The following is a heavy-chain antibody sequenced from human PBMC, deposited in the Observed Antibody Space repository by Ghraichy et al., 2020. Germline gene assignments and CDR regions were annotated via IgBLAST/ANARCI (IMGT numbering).Heavy chain of an antibody. Sequence: SVKVSCKASGGTFSSYAFIWVRQAPGQGLEWMGRIIVTHGTIKYAQKFQGRVTITADEGTSTAYMELSNLRSDDTAMYYCARSGSWYCGSGTCQFDYWGQGTLVTVSS. CDR3: ARSGSWYCGSGTCQFDY. D-gene: IGHD2-15*01. J-gene: IGHJ4*02. CDR2: IIVTHGTI. V-gene: IGHV1-69*11. CDR1: GGTFSSYA.